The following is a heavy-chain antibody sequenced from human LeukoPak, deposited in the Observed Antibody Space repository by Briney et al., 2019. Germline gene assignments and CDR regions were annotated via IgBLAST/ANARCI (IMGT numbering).Heavy chain of an antibody. CDR1: GFTFDVYG. V-gene: IGHV3-20*04. Sequence: GEPVRLSCAVSGFTFDVYGFSWVRQARGEGLECVCDLSWNGGGTGYAHSVKGRFTVSRDNAKNTVYLQMNSLTADDSALYFCARKRIGGSLDYWGQRTLVTVSS. CDR2: LSWNGGGT. CDR3: ARKRIGGSLDY. D-gene: IGHD1-26*01. J-gene: IGHJ4*02.